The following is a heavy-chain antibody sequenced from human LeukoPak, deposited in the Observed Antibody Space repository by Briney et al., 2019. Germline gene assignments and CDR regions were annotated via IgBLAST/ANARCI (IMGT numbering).Heavy chain of an antibody. D-gene: IGHD3-3*01. CDR1: GFTFSSYA. V-gene: IGHV3-23*01. J-gene: IGHJ4*02. CDR3: AKLTGGDYDFWSGYPTFDY. CDR2: ISGSGGST. Sequence: GGSLRLSCAASGFTFSSYAMSWVRQAPGKGLEWVSAISGSGGSTYYADSVKGRFTISRDNSKNTLYLQMNSLRAEDTAVYYCAKLTGGDYDFWSGYPTFDYWGQGTLVTVSS.